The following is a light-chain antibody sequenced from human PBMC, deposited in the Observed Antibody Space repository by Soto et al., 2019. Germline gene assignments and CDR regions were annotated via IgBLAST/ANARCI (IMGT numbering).Light chain of an antibody. J-gene: IGKJ1*01. Sequence: EIVMTQSPATLSVSPGERATLSCRASQSVSSNYLAWYQQKPGQAPRLLIYGASSRATGIPDRFSGGGSGTDFTLTISRLEPEDFAVYYCQQYGSSPTFGQGTKVDIK. V-gene: IGKV3-20*01. CDR1: QSVSSNY. CDR3: QQYGSSPT. CDR2: GAS.